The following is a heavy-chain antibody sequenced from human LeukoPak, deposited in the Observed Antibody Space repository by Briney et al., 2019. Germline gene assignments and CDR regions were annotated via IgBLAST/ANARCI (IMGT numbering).Heavy chain of an antibody. V-gene: IGHV3-23*01. Sequence: PGGSLRLSRAASGFTLSSSAMSWGRQAPRKGLEWLSCISGNDDTTYYAESVRGRFAISRDNSKNILYLQMNSLRAEETATYYCAKGARFYSNYVNYWGQGTLVTVSS. D-gene: IGHD4-11*01. CDR2: ISGNDDTT. CDR3: AKGARFYSNYVNY. J-gene: IGHJ4*02. CDR1: GFTLSSSA.